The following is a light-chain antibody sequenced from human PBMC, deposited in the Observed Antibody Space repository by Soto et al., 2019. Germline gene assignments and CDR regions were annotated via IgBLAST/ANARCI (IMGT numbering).Light chain of an antibody. CDR1: QSVRSNY. J-gene: IGKJ2*01. V-gene: IGKV3-20*01. CDR3: QQHGN. Sequence: EVVLTQSPGTLSLSPGERATLSCRASQSVRSNYLAWYQQKPGQAPRLLISGASSRAAGIPDRFSGSGSGTDFALTISRLEPEDFAVYYCQQHGNFGQGTKLEIK. CDR2: GAS.